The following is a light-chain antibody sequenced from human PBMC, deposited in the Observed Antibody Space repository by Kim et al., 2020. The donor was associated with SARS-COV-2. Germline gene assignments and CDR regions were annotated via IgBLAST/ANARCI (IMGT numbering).Light chain of an antibody. V-gene: IGKV4-1*01. Sequence: DIVMTQSPDSLAVSLGERATINCKSSQSVLYSSNNKNFLAWYQQKPGQPPKLLIYWASTRESGVPDRFSGGGSGTDFTLTISSLQAEDVAVYYCQQYYSTPTFGQGTKLEI. J-gene: IGKJ2*01. CDR3: QQYYSTPT. CDR2: WAS. CDR1: QSVLYSSNNKNF.